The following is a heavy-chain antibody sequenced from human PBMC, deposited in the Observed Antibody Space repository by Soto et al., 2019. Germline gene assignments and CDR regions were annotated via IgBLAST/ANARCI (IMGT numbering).Heavy chain of an antibody. V-gene: IGHV4-34*01. D-gene: IGHD6-6*01. CDR2: INHSGNT. Sequence: QVQLQQWGAGLLKPSETLSLTCAVYGGSFTSYYWSWVRQPPGKALEWIAEINHSGNTNYNPSLKSRVTISVDTSKNQFSLKLSSVTAADTAIYYCARTSRFDSWGQGTLVTVSS. J-gene: IGHJ4*02. CDR3: ARTSRFDS. CDR1: GGSFTSYY.